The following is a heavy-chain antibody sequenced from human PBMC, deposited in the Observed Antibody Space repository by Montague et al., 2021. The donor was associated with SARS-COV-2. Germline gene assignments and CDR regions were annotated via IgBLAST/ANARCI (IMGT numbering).Heavy chain of an antibody. Sequence: SETLSLTCTVSGGSISSYYWSWIRQPPGKGLEWIGYIYYSGSTNYNPSLKSRVTILVDMPKNQFSLKLSSVTAADTAVYYCARGMGGSYLYYFDYWGQGTLVTVSS. CDR1: GGSISSYY. J-gene: IGHJ4*02. D-gene: IGHD1-26*01. CDR3: ARGMGGSYLYYFDY. CDR2: IYYSGST. V-gene: IGHV4-59*01.